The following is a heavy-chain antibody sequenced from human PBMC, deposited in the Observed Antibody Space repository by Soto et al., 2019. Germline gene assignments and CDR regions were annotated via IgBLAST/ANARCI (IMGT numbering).Heavy chain of an antibody. CDR3: ARVYDYIWGSYPVTPDFDY. V-gene: IGHV4-39*01. D-gene: IGHD3-16*02. CDR1: GGSISSSSYY. Sequence: SETLSLTCTVSGGSISSSSYYWGWIRQPPGKGLEWIGSIYYSGSTYYNPSLKSRVTISVDTSKNQFSLKLSSVTAADTAVYYCARVYDYIWGSYPVTPDFDYWGQGTLVTVSS. CDR2: IYYSGST. J-gene: IGHJ4*02.